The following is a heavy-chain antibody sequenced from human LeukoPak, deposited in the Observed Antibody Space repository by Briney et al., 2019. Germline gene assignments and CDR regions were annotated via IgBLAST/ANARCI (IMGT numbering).Heavy chain of an antibody. CDR2: ISAYNGNT. CDR1: GYTFTSYG. D-gene: IGHD3-22*01. V-gene: IGHV1-18*01. CDR3: ARERPYYYDSSGCGY. J-gene: IGHJ4*02. Sequence: ASVKVSCKASGYTFTSYGISWVRQAPGQGLEWMGWISAYNGNTNYAQKLQGRVTMTTDTSTSTAYMELRSLRSDDTAVYYCARERPYYYDSSGCGYWGQGTLVAVS.